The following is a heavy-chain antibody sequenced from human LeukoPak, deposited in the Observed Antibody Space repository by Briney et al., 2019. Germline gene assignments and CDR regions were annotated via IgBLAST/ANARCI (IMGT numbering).Heavy chain of an antibody. J-gene: IGHJ5*02. D-gene: IGHD2-2*02. V-gene: IGHV1-69*05. CDR3: AREDCSSTSCYTGRRYNWFDP. CDR1: GGTFSSYA. CDR2: IIPIFGTA. Sequence: SVKVSCKASGGTFSSYAISWVRQAPGQGLEWMGGIIPIFGTANYAQKFQGRVTITTDESTSTAYMEPSSLRSEDTAVYYCAREDCSSTSCYTGRRYNWFDPWGQGTLVTVSS.